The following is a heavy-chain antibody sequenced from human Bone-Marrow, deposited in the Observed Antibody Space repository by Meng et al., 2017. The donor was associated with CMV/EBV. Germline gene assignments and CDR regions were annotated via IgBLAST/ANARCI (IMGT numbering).Heavy chain of an antibody. J-gene: IGHJ4*02. CDR2: ISSSGSTI. V-gene: IGHV3-48*04. Sequence: GESLKISCAASGFTFSSYSMNWVRQAPGKGLEWVSYISSSGSTIYYADSVKGRFTISRDNAKNSLYLQMNNLRAEDTAVYYCARENYFAYWGQGTLVTVSS. CDR1: GFTFSSYS. CDR3: ARENYFAY.